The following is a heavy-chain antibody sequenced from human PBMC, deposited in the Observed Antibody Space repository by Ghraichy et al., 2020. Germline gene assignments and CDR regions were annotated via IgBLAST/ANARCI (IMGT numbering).Heavy chain of an antibody. J-gene: IGHJ4*02. D-gene: IGHD6-19*01. CDR3: AKDSSTAVADTPISGVTSFDY. CDR1: GFTFSSYG. Sequence: GGSLRLSCAASGFTFSSYGMHWVRQAPGKGLEWVAVISYDGSNKYYADSVKGRFTISRDNSKNTLYLQMNSLRAEDTAVYYCAKDSSTAVADTPISGVTSFDYWGQGTLVTVSS. CDR2: ISYDGSNK. V-gene: IGHV3-30*18.